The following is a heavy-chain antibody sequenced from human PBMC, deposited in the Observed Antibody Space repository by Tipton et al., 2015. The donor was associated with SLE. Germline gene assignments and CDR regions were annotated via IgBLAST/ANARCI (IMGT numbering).Heavy chain of an antibody. CDR1: GVSISSGSYY. D-gene: IGHD3-16*01. V-gene: IGHV4-61*02. Sequence: LRLSCTVSGVSISSGSYYWTWIRQPAGKGLEWIGSIHTSGSTNYNPSLKSRVTISVDTSKNQFSLKLSSVTAADTAVYYCARGGGFDPWGQGTLVTVSS. J-gene: IGHJ5*02. CDR2: IHTSGST. CDR3: ARGGGFDP.